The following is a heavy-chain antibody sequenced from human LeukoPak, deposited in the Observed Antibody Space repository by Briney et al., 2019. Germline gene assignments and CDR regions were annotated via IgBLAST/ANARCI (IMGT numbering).Heavy chain of an antibody. CDR1: GFTFSNYG. Sequence: GRSLRLSCAASGFTFSNYGMHWVRQAPGKGLEWVALISYDGSNKYYADSVKGRFTISRDSSKNTLYLQMNSLRAEDTAVYYCAKGVGATPFDYWGQGTLVTVSS. CDR2: ISYDGSNK. J-gene: IGHJ4*02. V-gene: IGHV3-30*18. CDR3: AKGVGATPFDY. D-gene: IGHD1-26*01.